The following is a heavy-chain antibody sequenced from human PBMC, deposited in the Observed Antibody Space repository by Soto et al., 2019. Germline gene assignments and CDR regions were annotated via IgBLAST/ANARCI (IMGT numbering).Heavy chain of an antibody. CDR3: ARVGTGTRVTDV. Sequence: SETLSLTCAVSCGSISSGGYSWSWIRQPPGKGLEWIGYIYHSGSTYYNPSLKSRVTISVDRSKNQFSLKLSSVTAADTAVYYCARVGTGTRVTDVRGQGTTVTVSS. CDR1: CGSISSGGYS. J-gene: IGHJ6*02. CDR2: IYHSGST. V-gene: IGHV4-30-2*01. D-gene: IGHD1-7*01.